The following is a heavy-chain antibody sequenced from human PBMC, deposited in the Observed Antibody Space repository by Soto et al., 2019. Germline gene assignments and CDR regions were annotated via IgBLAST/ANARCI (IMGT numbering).Heavy chain of an antibody. CDR1: GFTFSSYC. CDR3: AGGDGDGYDGNGSLGRH. CDR2: IKSDGSGT. J-gene: IGHJ4*02. V-gene: IGHV3-74*01. D-gene: IGHD3-22*01. Sequence: EVQLVESGGGLVQPGGSLTLSCAASGFTFSSYCMHWVRQAPGKGLVWVSRIKSDGSGTYYADSVKGRLTISRDNTKKTLDRQMNRLRCVATAVYLCAGGDGDGYDGNGSLGRHWGQGPLVTVSS.